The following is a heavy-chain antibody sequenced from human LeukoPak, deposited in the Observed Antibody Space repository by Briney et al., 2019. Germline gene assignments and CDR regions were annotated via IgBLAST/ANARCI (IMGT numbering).Heavy chain of an antibody. CDR2: FDPEDGET. CDR3: ARVLSGGYGKFDP. J-gene: IGHJ5*02. CDR1: GYTLTELS. Sequence: ASVKVSCKVSGYTLTELSMHWVRQAPGKGLEWMGGFDPEDGETIYAQKFQGRVTMTTDTSTSTAYMELRSLRSDDTAVYYCARVLSGGYGKFDPWGQGTLVTVSS. V-gene: IGHV1-24*01. D-gene: IGHD6-13*01.